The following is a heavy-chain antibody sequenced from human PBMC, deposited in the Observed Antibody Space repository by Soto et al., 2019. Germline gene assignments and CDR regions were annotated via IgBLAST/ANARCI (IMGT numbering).Heavy chain of an antibody. Sequence: QLQLQESGPGLVKPSETLSLTCTVSGGSISSRSYFWGWIRQSPGKGLEWIGNFYSGSTFYNPSLKSRVTISVDTAKNQFSLKLSSVTAADTAVYYCAREVALRVDPWGQGTLVTVSS. V-gene: IGHV4-39*02. D-gene: IGHD2-15*01. J-gene: IGHJ5*02. CDR3: AREVALRVDP. CDR1: GGSISSRSYF. CDR2: FYSGST.